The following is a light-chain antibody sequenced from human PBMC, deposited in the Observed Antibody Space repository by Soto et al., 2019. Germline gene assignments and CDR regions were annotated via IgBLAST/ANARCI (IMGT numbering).Light chain of an antibody. CDR2: EVT. CDR1: SSNVGAYNF. J-gene: IGLJ1*01. CDR3: ASYAGGNQV. V-gene: IGLV2-8*01. Sequence: QSVLTQPPSASGSPGQSVTISCTGTSSNVGAYNFVSWYQHHPGKAPKLIIYEVTKRPSGVPDRFSGSNSGNTASLTVFGLLPEDEADYYCASYAGGNQVFGTGTKLTVL.